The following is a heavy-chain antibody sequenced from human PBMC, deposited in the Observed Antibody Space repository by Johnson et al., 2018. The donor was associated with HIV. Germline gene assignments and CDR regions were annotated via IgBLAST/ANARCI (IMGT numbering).Heavy chain of an antibody. Sequence: QVQLVESGGGVVQPGRSLRLSCAASGFTFSSYAMHWVRQAPGKGLEWVAVISYDGSNKYYADSVKGRFTISRDNSKTTLYLQMNSLRAEDTAVYYCAKDLGDFWSGYYFDIWGQGTMVTVSS. CDR1: GFTFSSYA. J-gene: IGHJ3*02. CDR3: AKDLGDFWSGYYFDI. D-gene: IGHD3-3*01. V-gene: IGHV3-30*04. CDR2: ISYDGSNK.